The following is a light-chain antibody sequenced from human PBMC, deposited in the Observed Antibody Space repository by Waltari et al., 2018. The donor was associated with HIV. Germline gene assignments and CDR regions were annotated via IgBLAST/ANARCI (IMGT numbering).Light chain of an antibody. J-gene: IGLJ2*01. CDR3: QSYDSSLSGVV. V-gene: IGLV1-40*01. Sequence: QSVLTQPPSVSAAPGQRVTTSCTGTRSTLGAGHDVLWYQQLPVTAPKLLSYGNSKRPSGVPDRFSGSKSGTSASLAITGLQAEDEADYYCQSYDSSLSGVVFGGGTKLTVL. CDR1: RSTLGAGHD. CDR2: GNS.